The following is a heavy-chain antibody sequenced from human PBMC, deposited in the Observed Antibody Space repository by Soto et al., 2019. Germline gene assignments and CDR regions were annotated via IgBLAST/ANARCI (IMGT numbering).Heavy chain of an antibody. CDR2: ISYDGSNI. Sequence: GGSLRLSCAVSGFTFSSYGMHWVRQAPGKGLEWVALISYDGSNIYYTDSVRGRFTISRDTSKNTLYLQMNSLRAEDTAVYYCAKVVRPCTSTTCFTGSYCYYSYALDVWGQGTTVTVSS. CDR1: GFTFSSYG. D-gene: IGHD2-2*02. J-gene: IGHJ6*02. V-gene: IGHV3-30*18. CDR3: AKVVRPCTSTTCFTGSYCYYSYALDV.